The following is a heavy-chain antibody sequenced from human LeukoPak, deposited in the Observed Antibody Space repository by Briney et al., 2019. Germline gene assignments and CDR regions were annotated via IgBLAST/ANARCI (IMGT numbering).Heavy chain of an antibody. CDR1: GFTFSSYV. CDR2: ITVSGGST. CDR3: ARLSSFAFGI. V-gene: IGHV3-23*01. D-gene: IGHD2/OR15-2a*01. Sequence: HPGGSLRLSCAASGFTFSSYVMSWVRQAPGKGLEWVSAITVSGGSTYHPDSVKGRFTISRDNSKNTLYLQMNSLRAEDTALYYCARLSSFAFGIWGQGTMVAVSS. J-gene: IGHJ3*02.